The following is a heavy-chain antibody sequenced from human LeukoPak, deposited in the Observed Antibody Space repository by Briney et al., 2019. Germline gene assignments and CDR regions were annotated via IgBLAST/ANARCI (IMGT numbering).Heavy chain of an antibody. Sequence: ASVMVSCKASGYTFTSYAMHWVRQAPGQRLEWMGGINAGNGNTKYSQKFQGRVTITRDTSASTAYMELSSLRSEDTAVYYCARVGYYYDSSGYLNYWGQGTLVTVSS. CDR3: ARVGYYYDSSGYLNY. CDR2: INAGNGNT. D-gene: IGHD3-22*01. J-gene: IGHJ4*02. CDR1: GYTFTSYA. V-gene: IGHV1-3*01.